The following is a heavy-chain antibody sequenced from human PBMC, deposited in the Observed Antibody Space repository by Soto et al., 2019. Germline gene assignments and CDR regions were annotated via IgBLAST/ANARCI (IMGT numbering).Heavy chain of an antibody. CDR3: ARVGDGIEVPGRIQYFDH. CDR1: GGTFSSYA. V-gene: IGHV1-69*13. Sequence: ASVKVSCKASGGTFSSYAISWVRQAPGQGLEWMGGIIPIFGTANYAQKFQGRVTITADESTSTAYMELSSLRSEDTAVYYCARVGDGIEVPGRIQYFDHWGQGTLVTVSS. CDR2: IIPIFGTA. D-gene: IGHD3-10*01. J-gene: IGHJ4*02.